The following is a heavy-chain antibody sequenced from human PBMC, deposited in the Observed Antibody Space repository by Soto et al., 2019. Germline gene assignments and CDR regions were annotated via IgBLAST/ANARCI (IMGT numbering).Heavy chain of an antibody. CDR3: ASRLGSSSGLISGMDV. D-gene: IGHD6-6*01. Sequence: PGGSLRLSCAASGFTFSSYEMNWVRQAPGKGLEWVSYISSSGSTIYYADSVKGRFTISRDNAKNSLYLQMNSLRAEDTAVYYCASRLGSSSGLISGMDVWGQGTTVTVSS. V-gene: IGHV3-48*03. J-gene: IGHJ6*02. CDR2: ISSSGSTI. CDR1: GFTFSSYE.